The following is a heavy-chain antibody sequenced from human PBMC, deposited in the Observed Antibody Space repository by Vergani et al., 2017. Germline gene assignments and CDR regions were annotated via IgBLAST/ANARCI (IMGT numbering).Heavy chain of an antibody. Sequence: EVQLVESGGGLVQPGGSLRLSCAASGFTVSSNYMSWVRQAPGKGLEWVSVIYSGGSTYYADSVKGRFTISRDNSKNTLYLQMNRLRAEDTAVYYCARAYCSSTSCHPYYYGMDVWGQGTTVTVSS. V-gene: IGHV3-66*02. J-gene: IGHJ6*02. CDR1: GFTVSSNY. CDR2: IYSGGST. D-gene: IGHD2-2*01. CDR3: ARAYCSSTSCHPYYYGMDV.